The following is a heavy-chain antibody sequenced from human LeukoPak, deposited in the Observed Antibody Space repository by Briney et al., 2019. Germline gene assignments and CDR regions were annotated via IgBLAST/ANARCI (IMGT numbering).Heavy chain of an antibody. CDR2: ISGSGGTT. J-gene: IGHJ4*02. V-gene: IGHV3-23*01. CDR1: GFTFSDYY. D-gene: IGHD3-9*01. Sequence: PGGSLRLSCAASGFTFSDYYVSWIRQAPGKGLEWVSVISGSGGTTYYADSVKGRFTISRDNSKNTLYLQMNSLRAEDTAVYYCAKVLRFDWLLPDYWGQGTLVTVSS. CDR3: AKVLRFDWLLPDY.